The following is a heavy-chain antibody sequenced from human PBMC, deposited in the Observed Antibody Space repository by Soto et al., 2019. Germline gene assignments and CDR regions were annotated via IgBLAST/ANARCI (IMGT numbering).Heavy chain of an antibody. CDR3: SRGERGYSYLTFYYYYGMDV. Sequence: SETLSLTCAVYGGSFSGYYWSWIRQPPGKGLEWIGEINHSGSTNYNPSLKSQVTISVDTSKNQFSLKLSSVTAADTAVYYCSRGERGYSYLTFYYYYGMDVWGQGTTVTVSS. CDR2: INHSGST. D-gene: IGHD5-18*01. CDR1: GGSFSGYY. V-gene: IGHV4-34*01. J-gene: IGHJ6*02.